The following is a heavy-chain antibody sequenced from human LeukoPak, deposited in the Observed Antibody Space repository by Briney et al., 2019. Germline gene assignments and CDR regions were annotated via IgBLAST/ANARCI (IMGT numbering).Heavy chain of an antibody. CDR3: AREENSSSWYKYFDY. D-gene: IGHD6-13*01. CDR2: IYHSGST. V-gene: IGHV4-4*02. CDR1: GGSISSSNW. Sequence: SETPSLTCAVSGGSISSSNWWSWVRQPPGQGLEWIGEIYHSGSTNYNPSLKSRVTISVDKSKNQFSLKLSSVTAADTAVYYCAREENSSSWYKYFDYWGQGTLVTVSS. J-gene: IGHJ4*02.